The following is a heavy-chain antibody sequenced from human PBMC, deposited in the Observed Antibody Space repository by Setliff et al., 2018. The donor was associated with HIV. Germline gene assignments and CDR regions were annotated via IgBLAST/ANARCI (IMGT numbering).Heavy chain of an antibody. J-gene: IGHJ6*03. Sequence: HPGGSLRLSCGASGFSFGDYYMSWIRQAPGKGLEYVSAISSNGGSTYYADSVKGRFTISRDNSKNTLYLQMSSLRAEDTAVYYCARVSCSSWYSIPRYYYYSMDVWGNGTTVTVSS. CDR1: GFSFGDYY. V-gene: IGHV3-64D*09. CDR2: ISSNGGST. D-gene: IGHD6-13*01. CDR3: ARVSCSSWYSIPRYYYYSMDV.